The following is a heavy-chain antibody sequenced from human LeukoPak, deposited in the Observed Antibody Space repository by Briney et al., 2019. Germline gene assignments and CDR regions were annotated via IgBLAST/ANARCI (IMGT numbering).Heavy chain of an antibody. CDR1: GYTFTSYG. J-gene: IGHJ3*02. CDR3: ARDRYYDSTGGNAFDI. Sequence: ASGKVSCKASGYTFTSYGISWVRQAPGQGLEWMGWISAYNGNTNYAQKLQGRVTITTDTSTSTAYMELRSLRSDDTAVYYCARDRYYDSTGGNAFDIWGQGTMVTVSS. D-gene: IGHD3-22*01. V-gene: IGHV1-18*01. CDR2: ISAYNGNT.